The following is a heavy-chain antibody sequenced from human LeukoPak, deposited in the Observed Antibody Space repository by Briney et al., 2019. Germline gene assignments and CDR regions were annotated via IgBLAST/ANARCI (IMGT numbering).Heavy chain of an antibody. J-gene: IGHJ3*01. CDR1: GFTFSSYW. Sequence: PGGSLRLSCAASGFTFSSYWIHWVRQAPGKGLVWVSRINSDGSSTNYADSVKGRFTISRDNAKNTLYLQMNSLRAEDTAVYYCARETRSGAFDVWGQGTMVTVSS. V-gene: IGHV3-74*01. D-gene: IGHD2-2*01. CDR2: INSDGSST. CDR3: ARETRSGAFDV.